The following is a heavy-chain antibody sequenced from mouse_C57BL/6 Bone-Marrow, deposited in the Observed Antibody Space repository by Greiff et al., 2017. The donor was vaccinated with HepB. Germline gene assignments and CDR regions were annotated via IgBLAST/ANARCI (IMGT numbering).Heavy chain of an antibody. CDR1: GFSLTSYG. Sequence: QVQLKESGPGLVQPSQSLSITCTVSGFSLTSYGVHWVRQSPGKGLEWLGVIWSGGSTDYNAAFISRLSSSKDNSKSQVFFKMNSLQADDTAIYYCARSPFTTQYYYAMDYWGQGTSVTVSS. CDR2: IWSGGST. V-gene: IGHV2-2*01. CDR3: ARSPFTTQYYYAMDY. D-gene: IGHD2-12*01. J-gene: IGHJ4*01.